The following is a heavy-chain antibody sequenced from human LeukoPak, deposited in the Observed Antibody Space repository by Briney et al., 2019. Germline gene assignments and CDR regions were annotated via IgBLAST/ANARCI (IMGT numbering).Heavy chain of an antibody. CDR1: GGSFSGYY. D-gene: IGHD1-7*01. V-gene: IGHV4-34*01. J-gene: IGHJ2*01. CDR3: ARGTPSLRYNWNLAQNRRRSKFDL. Sequence: SQTLSLTCAVYGGSFSGYYWSWIRQPPGKGLEWIGEINHSGSTNYNPSLKSRVTISVDTSKNQFSLKLSSVTAADTAVYYCARGTPSLRYNWNLAQNRRRSKFDLWGCGTLVTVSS. CDR2: INHSGST.